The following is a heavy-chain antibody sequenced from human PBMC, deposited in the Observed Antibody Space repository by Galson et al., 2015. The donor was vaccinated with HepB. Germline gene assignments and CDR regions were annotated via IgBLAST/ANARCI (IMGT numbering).Heavy chain of an antibody. D-gene: IGHD4-17*01. V-gene: IGHV4-30-4*07. J-gene: IGHJ4*02. Sequence: TLSLTCAVSGGSISSGGYSWSWIRQPPGKGLEWIGYIYYSGSTYYNPSLKSRVTISVDTSKNQFSLKLSSVTAADTAVYYCARADDYGDLNDYWGQGTLVTVSS. CDR3: ARADDYGDLNDY. CDR2: IYYSGST. CDR1: GGSISSGGYS.